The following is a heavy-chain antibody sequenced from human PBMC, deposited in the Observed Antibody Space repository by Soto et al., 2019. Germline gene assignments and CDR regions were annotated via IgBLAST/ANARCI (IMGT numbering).Heavy chain of an antibody. CDR2: IYYSGST. J-gene: IGHJ5*02. Sequence: PSETLSLTCTVSGGSVIRGSYYWSWIRQPPGKGLEWIGYIYYSGSTNYNPSLKSRVTISVDTSKNQFSLKLSSVTAADTAVYYCAREMTYYDILTGPLRVDNWFDPWGQGTLVTVSS. CDR3: AREMTYYDILTGPLRVDNWFDP. D-gene: IGHD3-9*01. V-gene: IGHV4-61*01. CDR1: GGSVIRGSYY.